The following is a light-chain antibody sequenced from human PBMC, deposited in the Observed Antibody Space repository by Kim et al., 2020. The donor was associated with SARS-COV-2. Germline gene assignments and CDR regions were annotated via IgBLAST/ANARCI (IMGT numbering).Light chain of an antibody. Sequence: ASVGDRVTITCRANQSINSWLAWYQQKPGKAPKLLIYRASSLESGVPSRFSGSGSGTEFTLTINSLQPDDFATYYCQHYDSFPWTFGQGTKVDIK. V-gene: IGKV1-5*03. CDR3: QHYDSFPWT. CDR1: QSINSW. J-gene: IGKJ1*01. CDR2: RAS.